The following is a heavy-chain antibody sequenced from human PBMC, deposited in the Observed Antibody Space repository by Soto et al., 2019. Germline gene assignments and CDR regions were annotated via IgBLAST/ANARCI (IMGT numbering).Heavy chain of an antibody. V-gene: IGHV3-74*01. CDR3: ARGGLEPFDY. CDR2: INKDGSYK. CDR1: GFTFSSDR. D-gene: IGHD1-1*01. Sequence: PGESLRLSCASSGFTFSSDRMHWVRQAPGKGLVWVSRINKDGSYKNYADFVEGRFTISRDDAKSELYLQMDRLRAEDTAVYYCARGGLEPFDYLGQGALVTVSS. J-gene: IGHJ4*02.